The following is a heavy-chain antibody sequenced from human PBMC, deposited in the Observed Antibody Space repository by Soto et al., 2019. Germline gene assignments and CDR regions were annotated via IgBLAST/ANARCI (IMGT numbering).Heavy chain of an antibody. CDR1: GFTFSSYA. D-gene: IGHD3-22*01. J-gene: IGHJ4*02. V-gene: IGHV3-23*01. CDR3: AXDDSSGYYYSNFDY. Sequence: PGGSLRLSCAASGFTFSSYAMSWVRQAPGKGLEWVSAISGSGGSTYYADSVKGRFTISRDNSKNTLYLQMNSLRAEDTAVYYCAXDDSSGYYYSNFDYWGQGTLVTVSS. CDR2: ISGSGGST.